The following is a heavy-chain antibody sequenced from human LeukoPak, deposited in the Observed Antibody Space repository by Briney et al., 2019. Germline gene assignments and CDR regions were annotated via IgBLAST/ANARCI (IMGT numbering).Heavy chain of an antibody. CDR3: ARSGWPYYFDY. Sequence: GGSLRLSCAASGFTFSSYWMHWVRQAPGKRLVWVSRIHSDGSSTSYADSVRGRFTISRDDAKSTLYLQMNSLRAEDTAVYYCARSGWPYYFDYWGQGTLVTVSS. CDR1: GFTFSSYW. J-gene: IGHJ4*02. CDR2: IHSDGSST. V-gene: IGHV3-74*01. D-gene: IGHD3-22*01.